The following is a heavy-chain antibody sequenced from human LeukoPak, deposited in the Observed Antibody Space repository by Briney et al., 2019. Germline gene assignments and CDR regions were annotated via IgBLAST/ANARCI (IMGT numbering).Heavy chain of an antibody. J-gene: IGHJ3*01. CDR1: GFTFSSYW. CDR2: ITSSSSAI. D-gene: IGHD2-2*01. V-gene: IGHV3-48*02. Sequence: GGSLRLSCAASGFTFSSYWMTWVHQAPGKGLEWVSYITSSSSAIYYADSVKGRFTISRDNARNSLYLQMSSLRDEDTAVFYCARSAYHSDPTAFDVWGRGTMVTVSS. CDR3: ARSAYHSDPTAFDV.